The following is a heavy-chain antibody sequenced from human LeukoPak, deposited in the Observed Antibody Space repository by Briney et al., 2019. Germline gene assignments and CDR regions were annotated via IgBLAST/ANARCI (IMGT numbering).Heavy chain of an antibody. CDR3: ARDTPIAVAGNFDY. J-gene: IGHJ4*02. CDR1: GFTFSSYS. D-gene: IGHD6-19*01. V-gene: IGHV3-21*01. Sequence: PGGSLRLSCAASGFTFSSYSMNWVRQAPGKGLEWVSSISSSSSYIYYADSVKGRFTISRDNAKNSLYLQMNGLRAEDTAVYYCARDTPIAVAGNFDYWGQGTLVTVS. CDR2: ISSSSSYI.